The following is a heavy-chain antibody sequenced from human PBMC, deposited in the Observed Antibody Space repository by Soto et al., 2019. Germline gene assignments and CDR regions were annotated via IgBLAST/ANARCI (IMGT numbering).Heavy chain of an antibody. CDR1: GFTFSSYA. CDR2: ISGSGGST. J-gene: IGHJ4*02. Sequence: EVQLLESGGGLVQPGGSLSLSCAASGFTFSSYAMSWVRQAPGKGLEWVSAISGSGGSTYYADSVKGRFTISRDNSKNTLYLQMNSLRAEDTAVYYCANFGGYYYGSGRYFDSWGQGTLVTVSS. CDR3: ANFGGYYYGSGRYFDS. D-gene: IGHD3-10*01. V-gene: IGHV3-23*01.